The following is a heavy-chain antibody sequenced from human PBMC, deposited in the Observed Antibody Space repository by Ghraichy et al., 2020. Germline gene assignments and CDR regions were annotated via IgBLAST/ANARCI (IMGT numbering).Heavy chain of an antibody. J-gene: IGHJ6*02. D-gene: IGHD3-10*01. Sequence: SQTLSLTCVVSGDSISSSYWNWVRQPPRKGLEWIGYLYNRGTTNYNPSLQRRVTKSVDTSKHQFSLTPTSVTPSDTAVYYCARGGYGSGKYQELGYYGMDVGGQETTVTVSS. CDR3: ARGGYGSGKYQELGYYGMDV. CDR2: LYNRGTT. CDR1: GDSISSSY. V-gene: IGHV4-59*13.